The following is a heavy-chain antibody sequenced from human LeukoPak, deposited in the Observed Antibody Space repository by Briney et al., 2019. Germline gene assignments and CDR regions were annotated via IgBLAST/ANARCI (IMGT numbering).Heavy chain of an antibody. V-gene: IGHV4-59*01. D-gene: IGHD3-10*01. CDR2: LFYSGSP. Sequence: SETLSLTCTVSVDSISRYYWSWIRQPPGEGLEWIGYLFYSGSPDYNPSLKSRATVSLDTSKNHFSLKLTFVTAADTAVYYCARVGVIRGDYYFDYWGQGALVTVSS. CDR3: ARVGVIRGDYYFDY. CDR1: VDSISRYY. J-gene: IGHJ4*02.